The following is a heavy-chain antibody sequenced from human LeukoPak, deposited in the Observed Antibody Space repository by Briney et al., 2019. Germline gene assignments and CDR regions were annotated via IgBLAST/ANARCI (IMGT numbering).Heavy chain of an antibody. CDR1: GFTFTDFY. D-gene: IGHD1-14*01. Sequence: GESLRLSCAASGFTFTDFYMSWIRQAPGKGLEWVSYITSSGSSIYYADSVKGRFTISRDNAKSSLYLQMNSLRAEDTAVYYCARETGVHFDYWGQGTLVTVSS. CDR2: ITSSGSSI. CDR3: ARETGVHFDY. V-gene: IGHV3-11*01. J-gene: IGHJ4*02.